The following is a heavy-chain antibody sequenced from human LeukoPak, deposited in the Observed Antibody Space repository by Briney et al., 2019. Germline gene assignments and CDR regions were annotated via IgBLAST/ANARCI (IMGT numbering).Heavy chain of an antibody. CDR3: TTVGSTWLVPRTLFDY. J-gene: IGHJ4*02. V-gene: IGHV3-15*01. CDR2: IKSKTDGGTT. CDR1: GGSFSGYY. Sequence: ETLSLTCAVYGGSFSGYYWSWVRQAPGKGLEWVGRIKSKTDGGTTDYAAPVKGRFTISRDDSKNTLYLQMNSLKTEDTAVYYCTTVGSTWLVPRTLFDYWGQGTLVTVSS. D-gene: IGHD6-19*01.